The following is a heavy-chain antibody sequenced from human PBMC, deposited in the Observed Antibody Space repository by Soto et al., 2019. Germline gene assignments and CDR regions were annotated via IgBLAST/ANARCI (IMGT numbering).Heavy chain of an antibody. J-gene: IGHJ6*02. Sequence: SVKVSCKASGGTFSSYTISWVRQAPGQGLEWMGRIIPILGIANYAQKFQGRVTITADKSTSTAYMELSSLRSEDTAVYYCARETEMATNQYYYYYGMDVWGQGTTVTVAS. D-gene: IGHD5-12*01. CDR1: GGTFSSYT. CDR2: IIPILGIA. CDR3: ARETEMATNQYYYYYGMDV. V-gene: IGHV1-69*04.